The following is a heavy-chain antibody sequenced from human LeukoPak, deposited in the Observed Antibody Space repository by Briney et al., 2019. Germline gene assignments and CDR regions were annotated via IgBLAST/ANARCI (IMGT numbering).Heavy chain of an antibody. CDR1: GFTFSSYA. J-gene: IGHJ4*02. CDR2: ISGSGGST. D-gene: IGHD6-13*01. CDR3: AKAPTSSSWSLGPGYFDY. V-gene: IGHV3-23*01. Sequence: GGSLRLSCAASGFTFSSYAMSWVRQAPGKGLEWVSAISGSGGSTYYADSVKGRFTISRDNTKNTLYLQMNSLRAEDTAVYYCAKAPTSSSWSLGPGYFDYWGQGTLVTVSS.